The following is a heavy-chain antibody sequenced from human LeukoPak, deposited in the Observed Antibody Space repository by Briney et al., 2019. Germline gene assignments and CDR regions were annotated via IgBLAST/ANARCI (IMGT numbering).Heavy chain of an antibody. Sequence: SETLSLTCTVSGGSISSYYWSWIRQPPGKGLEWIGYIYYSGSTNCNPSLKSRVTLSVDTSKSQFSLKLSSVTAADTAVYYCARVGYSGYGYNFDNWGQGTLVTVSS. V-gene: IGHV4-59*01. CDR1: GGSISSYY. CDR2: IYYSGST. CDR3: ARVGYSGYGYNFDN. J-gene: IGHJ4*02. D-gene: IGHD5-12*01.